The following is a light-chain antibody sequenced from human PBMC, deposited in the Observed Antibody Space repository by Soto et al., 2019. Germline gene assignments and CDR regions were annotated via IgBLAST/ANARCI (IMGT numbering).Light chain of an antibody. V-gene: IGKV3-20*01. CDR3: QQYGSSPIT. Sequence: EIVMTQSPATVPVSPWERVTLSCRASQSVSIDLAWYQQKPGQAPRLLIYEALNRATGIPARFSGSGSGTDFTLTIARLEPEDFAVYYCQQYGSSPITFGQGTRLEIK. CDR2: EAL. J-gene: IGKJ5*01. CDR1: QSVSID.